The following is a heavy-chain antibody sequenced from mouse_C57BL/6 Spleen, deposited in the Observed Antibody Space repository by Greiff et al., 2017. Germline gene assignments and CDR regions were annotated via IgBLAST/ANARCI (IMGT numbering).Heavy chain of an antibody. D-gene: IGHD2-1*01. CDR1: GFTFSSYA. J-gene: IGHJ2*01. CDR2: ISDGGSYT. V-gene: IGHV5-4*01. CDR3: ARLIYSRDY. Sequence: EVQLVESGGGLVKPGGSLKLSCAASGFTFSSYAMSWVRQTPEKRLEWVATISDGGSYTYYPDNVKGRFTISRDNAKNNLYLQMSHLKSEDTAMYYCARLIYSRDYWGQGTTLTVSS.